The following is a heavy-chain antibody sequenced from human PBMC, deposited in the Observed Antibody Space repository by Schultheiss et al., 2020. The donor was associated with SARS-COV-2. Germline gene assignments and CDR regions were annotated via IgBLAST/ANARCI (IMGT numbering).Heavy chain of an antibody. J-gene: IGHJ4*02. CDR2: IYSGGST. D-gene: IGHD2-15*01. Sequence: GGSLRLSCAASGFTVSSNYMSWVRQAPGKGLEWVSVIYSGGSTYYADSVKGRFTISRDNSKNTLYLQMNSLRAEDTAVYYCARGPGYCSGGSCPFDYWGQGTLVTVSS. CDR3: ARGPGYCSGGSCPFDY. V-gene: IGHV3-53*01. CDR1: GFTVSSNY.